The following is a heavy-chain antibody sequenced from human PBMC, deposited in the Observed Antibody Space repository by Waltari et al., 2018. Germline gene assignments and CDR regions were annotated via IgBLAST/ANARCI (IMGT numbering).Heavy chain of an antibody. CDR2: IYSGGSST. D-gene: IGHD1-7*01. J-gene: IGHJ4*02. CDR3: ANVRDWNYAY. CDR1: GFTFSSYA. V-gene: IGHV3-23*03. Sequence: EVQLLESGGGLVQPGGSLRLSCAASGFTFSSYAMSWVRQAPGKGLEWVSVIYSGGSSTYYADSVKGRFTISRDNSKNTLYLQMNSLRAEDTAVYYCANVRDWNYAYWGQGTLVTVSS.